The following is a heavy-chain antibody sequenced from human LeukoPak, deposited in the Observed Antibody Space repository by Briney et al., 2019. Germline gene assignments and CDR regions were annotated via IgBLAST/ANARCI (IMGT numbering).Heavy chain of an antibody. CDR2: IIPIFGTA. D-gene: IGHD4-11*01. CDR1: GGTFSSYA. CDR3: ARGNDYSNFGNKYYYYGMDV. J-gene: IGHJ6*02. V-gene: IGHV1-69*13. Sequence: SVKVSCKASGGTFSSYAISWVRQAPRQGLEWMGGIIPIFGTANYAQKFQGRVTITADESTSTAYMELSSLRSEDTAVYYCARGNDYSNFGNKYYYYGMDVWGQGTTVTVSS.